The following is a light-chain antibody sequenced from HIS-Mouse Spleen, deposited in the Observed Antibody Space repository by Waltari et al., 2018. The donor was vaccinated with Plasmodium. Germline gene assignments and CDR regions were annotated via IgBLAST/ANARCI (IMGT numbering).Light chain of an antibody. CDR3: YSTDSSGNHRV. J-gene: IGLJ3*02. CDR2: ADS. CDR1: ALPKKY. V-gene: IGLV3-10*01. Sequence: SYELTQPPSVSVSPGHTARITCSGDALPKKYAYWYQQKSGPAHVLVIYADSKRPSGIPERFSGSSSGTMATLTISGAQVEDEADYYCYSTDSSGNHRVFGGGTKLTVL.